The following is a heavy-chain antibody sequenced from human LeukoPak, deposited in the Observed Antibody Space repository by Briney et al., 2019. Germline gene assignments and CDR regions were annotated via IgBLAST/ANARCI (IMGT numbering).Heavy chain of an antibody. CDR3: AKKYSTGLDP. CDR1: GFTFSDYY. CDR2: VSSSGSTI. J-gene: IGHJ5*02. V-gene: IGHV3-11*01. D-gene: IGHD1-26*01. Sequence: GGSLRLSCAASGFTFSDYYMNWIRQAPGKGLECVSYVSSSGSTIYYADSVKGRFTISRDNAKNSLYLQMNSLRAEDTAVYYCAKKYSTGLDPWGQGTLVTVSS.